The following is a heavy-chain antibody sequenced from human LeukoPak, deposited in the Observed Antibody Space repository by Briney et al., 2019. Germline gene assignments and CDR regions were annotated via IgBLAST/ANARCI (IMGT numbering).Heavy chain of an antibody. J-gene: IGHJ5*02. CDR2: IIPIFGTA. CDR1: GGTFSSYA. V-gene: IGHV1-69*01. Sequence: ASVKVSCKASGGTFSSYAISWVRQAPGQGLEWMGGIIPIFGTANYAQKFQGRVTITADESTSTAYMELSSLRSEDTAVYYCARDQVPLSPFNWFDPWGQGTQVTVSS. CDR3: ARDQVPLSPFNWFDP.